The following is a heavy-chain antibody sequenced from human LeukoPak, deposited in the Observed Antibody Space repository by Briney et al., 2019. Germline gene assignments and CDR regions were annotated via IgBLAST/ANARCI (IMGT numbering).Heavy chain of an antibody. J-gene: IGHJ3*02. CDR3: ATSRRQYGDYGNRAFDI. V-gene: IGHV5-51*01. Sequence: GESLKISCEGSGYSFTNHWIGWVRQMPGKGLEWMGIIYPGDSDTRYSPSFQGQVTISADKSISTAYLQWSSLKASDTAMYYCATSRRQYGDYGNRAFDIWGQGTMVTVSS. CDR2: IYPGDSDT. CDR1: GYSFTNHW. D-gene: IGHD4-17*01.